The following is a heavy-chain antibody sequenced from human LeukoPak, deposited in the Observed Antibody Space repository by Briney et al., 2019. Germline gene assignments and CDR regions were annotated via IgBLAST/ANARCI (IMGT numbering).Heavy chain of an antibody. CDR3: AKGILDYYDSSGPNDAFDI. V-gene: IGHV3-23*01. D-gene: IGHD3-22*01. Sequence: PGGSLRLSCAASGFTFSSYAMSWVRQAPGKGREWVSAISGSGGSTYYADSVKGRFTISRDNSKNTLYLQMNSLRAEDTAVYYCAKGILDYYDSSGPNDAFDIWGQGTMVTVSS. J-gene: IGHJ3*02. CDR1: GFTFSSYA. CDR2: ISGSGGST.